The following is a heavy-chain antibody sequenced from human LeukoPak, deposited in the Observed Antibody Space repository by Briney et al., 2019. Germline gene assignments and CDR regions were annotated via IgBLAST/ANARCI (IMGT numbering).Heavy chain of an antibody. D-gene: IGHD4-17*01. CDR1: GFTFSDYY. Sequence: PGGSLRLSCAASGFTFSDYYMSWIRQAPGKGLEWVSYISSSGSTIYYADSVKGRFTISRDNAKNSLYLQMNSLRAEDTAVYYCATGTTTGTTSVDYWGQGTLVTVSS. CDR2: ISSSGSTI. V-gene: IGHV3-11*01. CDR3: ATGTTTGTTSVDY. J-gene: IGHJ4*02.